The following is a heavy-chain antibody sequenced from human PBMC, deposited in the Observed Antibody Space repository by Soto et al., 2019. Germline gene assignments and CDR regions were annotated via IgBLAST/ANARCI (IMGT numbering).Heavy chain of an antibody. Sequence: SETLSLTCTVSGGSVSSGSYYWSWIRQPPGKGLEWIGYIYYSGSTNYNPSLKSRVTISVDTSKNQFSLKLSSVTAADTAVYYCARAYYYDSSGYQGTFDYWGQGTLVTV. V-gene: IGHV4-61*01. D-gene: IGHD3-22*01. CDR3: ARAYYYDSSGYQGTFDY. CDR2: IYYSGST. J-gene: IGHJ4*02. CDR1: GGSVSSGSYY.